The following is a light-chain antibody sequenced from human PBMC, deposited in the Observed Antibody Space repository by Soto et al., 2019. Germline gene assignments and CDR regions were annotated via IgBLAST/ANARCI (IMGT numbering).Light chain of an antibody. J-gene: IGLJ3*02. CDR3: CSDAGSDSWV. V-gene: IGLV2-23*02. Sequence: QSALTQPASVSGSPGQSITISCTGTSRDVGSYKFVSWYQQHPGKAPNLMIYEVSKRPSGVSNRFSGSKSGNTASLTISGLQAGDEAHYYFCSDAGSDSWVFGGGTKVTVL. CDR1: SRDVGSYKF. CDR2: EVS.